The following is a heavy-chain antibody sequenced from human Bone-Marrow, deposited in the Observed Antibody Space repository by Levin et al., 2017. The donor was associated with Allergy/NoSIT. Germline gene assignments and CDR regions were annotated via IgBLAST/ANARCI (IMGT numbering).Heavy chain of an antibody. J-gene: IGHJ4*02. V-gene: IGHV3-33*01. CDR1: GITFRTHG. CDR3: AGGDSGSYHFDY. Sequence: LSLTCAVSGITFRTHGMHWVRQAPGKGLEWVALIWYDGSKKFYADSVKGRFTISRDNSKKTLYLQMNSLRAEDTAVYYCAGGDSGSYHFDYWGQGALVTVSS. CDR2: IWYDGSKK. D-gene: IGHD1-26*01.